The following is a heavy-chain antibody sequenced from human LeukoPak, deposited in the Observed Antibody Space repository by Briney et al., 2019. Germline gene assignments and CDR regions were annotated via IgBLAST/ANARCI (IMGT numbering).Heavy chain of an antibody. J-gene: IGHJ4*02. V-gene: IGHV4-4*07. CDR3: AGLTFDFWSGYYDX. CDR2: IYISGST. D-gene: IGHD3-3*01. Sequence: SETLSLTCTVSGGSISSYYWSWIRQPAGKGLEWIGRIYISGSTNYNPSLKSRVTMSVDTSKNQFPLKLSSVTAADTAVYYCAGLTFDFWSGYYDXXGQGTLVTVSX. CDR1: GGSISSYY.